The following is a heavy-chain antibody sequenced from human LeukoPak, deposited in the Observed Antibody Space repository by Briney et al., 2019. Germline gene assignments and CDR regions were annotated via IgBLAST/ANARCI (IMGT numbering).Heavy chain of an antibody. CDR2: ISAYNGNT. CDR3: ARVAGYMDV. Sequence: ASVKVSRKASGYTFSTYVIIWVRQAPGQGLEWMGWISAYNGNTNYAQKLQGGVTMTTDTSTSTAYMELRSLRSDDTAVYYCARVAGYMDVWGKGTTVTVSS. J-gene: IGHJ6*03. V-gene: IGHV1-18*01. CDR1: GYTFSTYV.